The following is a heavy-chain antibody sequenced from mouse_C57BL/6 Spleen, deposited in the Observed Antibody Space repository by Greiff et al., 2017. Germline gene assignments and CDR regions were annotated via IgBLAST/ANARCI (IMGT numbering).Heavy chain of an antibody. J-gene: IGHJ4*01. CDR3: ARTDYDEDYYAMDY. D-gene: IGHD2-3*01. CDR2: IYPGSGST. Sequence: QVQLQQSGAELVKPGASVKMSCKASGYTFTSYWITWVKQRPGQGLAWIGDIYPGSGSTNYNEKFKSKATLTVDTSSSTAYMQLSSLTSEDSAVYYCARTDYDEDYYAMDYWGQGTSVTVSS. CDR1: GYTFTSYW. V-gene: IGHV1-55*01.